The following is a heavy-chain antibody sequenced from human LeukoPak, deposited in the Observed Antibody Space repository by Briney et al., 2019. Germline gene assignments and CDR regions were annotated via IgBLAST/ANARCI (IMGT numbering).Heavy chain of an antibody. D-gene: IGHD3-9*01. V-gene: IGHV1-8*01. CDR1: GYTFTSYD. CDR3: ARGRRESTYYDILTGYYKYNWFDP. CDR2: MNPNSGNA. Sequence: ASVKVSCKASGYTFTSYDINWERQATGQGLEWMGWMNPNSGNAGYAQKFQGRVTMTRNTSISTAYMELSSLRSEDTAVYYCARGRRESTYYDILTGYYKYNWFDPWGQGTLVTVSS. J-gene: IGHJ5*02.